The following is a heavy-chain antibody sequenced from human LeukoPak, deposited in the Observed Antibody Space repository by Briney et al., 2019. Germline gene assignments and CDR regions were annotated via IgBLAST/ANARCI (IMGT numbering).Heavy chain of an antibody. Sequence: SVKVSCKASGGTFSSYAISWVRQAPGQGLEWMGGIIPIFGTANYAQKFQGRVTITADESTSTAYMELSSLRSEDTAVYYCARRLGYCTNGVCYSWYFDLWGRGTLVTVS. CDR3: ARRLGYCTNGVCYSWYFDL. D-gene: IGHD2-8*01. J-gene: IGHJ2*01. CDR2: IIPIFGTA. V-gene: IGHV1-69*13. CDR1: GGTFSSYA.